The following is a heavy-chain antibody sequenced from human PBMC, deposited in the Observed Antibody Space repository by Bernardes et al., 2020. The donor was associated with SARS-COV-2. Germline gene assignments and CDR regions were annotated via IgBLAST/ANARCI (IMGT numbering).Heavy chain of an antibody. D-gene: IGHD6-19*01. Sequence: GASLKISCKGSGYSFTSYWIGWVRQMPGKGLEWMGIIYPGDSDTRYSPSFQGQVTISADKSISTAYLQWSSLKASDTAMYYCARKLRYSSGWYPFDYWGQGTLVTVSS. CDR1: GYSFTSYW. CDR2: IYPGDSDT. CDR3: ARKLRYSSGWYPFDY. V-gene: IGHV5-51*01. J-gene: IGHJ4*02.